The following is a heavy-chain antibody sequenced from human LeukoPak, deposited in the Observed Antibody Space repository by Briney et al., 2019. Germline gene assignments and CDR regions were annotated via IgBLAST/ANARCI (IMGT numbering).Heavy chain of an antibody. CDR1: GYSISSGYY. J-gene: IGHJ4*02. CDR2: IYHSGST. Sequence: SETLSLTCTVSGYSISSGYYWGWIRQPPGKGLEWIGSIYHSGSTYYNPSLKSRVTISVDTSKNQFSLMLTSVTAADTAVYYCARGYGSGSYNNFNRWGQGLLVAVSS. V-gene: IGHV4-38-2*02. D-gene: IGHD3-10*01. CDR3: ARGYGSGSYNNFNR.